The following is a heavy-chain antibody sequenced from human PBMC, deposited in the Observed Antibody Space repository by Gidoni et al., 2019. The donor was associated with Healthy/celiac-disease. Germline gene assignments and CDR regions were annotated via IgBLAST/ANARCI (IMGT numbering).Heavy chain of an antibody. CDR1: GFTSSSYA. CDR2: ISGSGGST. V-gene: IGHV3-23*01. J-gene: IGHJ6*02. CDR3: APRYSSSSDYYYGMDV. D-gene: IGHD6-6*01. Sequence: EVQLLESGGGLVQPGGSLRLSCAASGFTSSSYAMRWVRQAPGKGLGWVSAISGSGGSTYYADSVKGRFTISRDNSKNTLYLQMNSLRAEDTAVYYCAPRYSSSSDYYYGMDVWGQGTTVTVSS.